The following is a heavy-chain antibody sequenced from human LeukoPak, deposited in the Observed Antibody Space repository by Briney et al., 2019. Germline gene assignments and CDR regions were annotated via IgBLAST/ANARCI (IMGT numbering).Heavy chain of an antibody. CDR2: ISASGGST. J-gene: IGHJ3*02. D-gene: IGHD3-22*01. CDR1: GFTFSKYA. V-gene: IGHV3-23*01. Sequence: GGSLRLSCAASGFTFSKYAMSWVRQAPGKGLEWVSAISASGGSTHYADSVKDRFTISRDNSKNTLYLQMNSLRAEDTAVYYCAKAEYYYDSTDAFDIWGQGTMVTVSS. CDR3: AKAEYYYDSTDAFDI.